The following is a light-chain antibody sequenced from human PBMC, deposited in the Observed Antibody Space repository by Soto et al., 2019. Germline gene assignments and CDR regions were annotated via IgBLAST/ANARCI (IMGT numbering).Light chain of an antibody. J-gene: IGLJ1*01. CDR3: QSFDSSLRGSV. V-gene: IGLV1-40*01. CDR1: SSNIGAGYD. CDR2: DNT. Sequence: QLVLTQPPSVSGAPGQRVTISCTGSSSNIGAGYDVHWYQHLPGTAPKLLIYDNTNRPSGVPDRFSGSKSGTSASLAITGLQAEDEADYYCQSFDSSLRGSVFGSGTKLTVL.